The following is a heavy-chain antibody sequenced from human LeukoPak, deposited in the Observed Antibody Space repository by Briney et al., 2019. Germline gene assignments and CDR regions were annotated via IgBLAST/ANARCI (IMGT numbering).Heavy chain of an antibody. D-gene: IGHD2-15*01. CDR3: ARDPLAAFSADATGWFDS. CDR1: GFIFRSET. J-gene: IGHJ5*01. V-gene: IGHV3-21*01. Sequence: GGSLRLSCAASGFIFRSETMVWVRQAPGKGLEWVSSISDDGASISYADSMKGRVTVSRDNGENSVFLHMNSLRVEDTAVYFCARDPLAAFSADATGWFDSWGQGTSVTVS. CDR2: ISDDGASI.